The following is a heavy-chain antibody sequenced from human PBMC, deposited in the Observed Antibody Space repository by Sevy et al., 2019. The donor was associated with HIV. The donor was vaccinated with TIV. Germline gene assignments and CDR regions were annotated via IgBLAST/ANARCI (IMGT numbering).Heavy chain of an antibody. V-gene: IGHV3-53*01. CDR1: GLTVSSNY. Sequence: GGCLRLSCAVSGLTVSSNYMSWVRQAPGKGLEWVSLIYSGGATYYADSVNGRFTISGDDSKNTLYLQMDSLRAEDSAVYYCARGGRHSNWFRSFDYWGRGTLVTVSS. J-gene: IGHJ4*02. CDR2: IYSGGAT. D-gene: IGHD6-13*01. CDR3: ARGGRHSNWFRSFDY.